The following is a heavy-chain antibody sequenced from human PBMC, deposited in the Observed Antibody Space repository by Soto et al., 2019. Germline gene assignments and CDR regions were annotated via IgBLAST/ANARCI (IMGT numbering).Heavy chain of an antibody. J-gene: IGHJ4*02. Sequence: EVQLLESGGGLAQPGGSLRLSCAASGFTFNNYAMSWVRQAPGKGLEWVSSITGSGDSTYYADSVEGRFTISRDNSKXTLFLQMNSLRAGDTAVYYCAKGSPHLGVGVLDCWGQGSLVTVSS. D-gene: IGHD1-26*01. CDR1: GFTFNNYA. V-gene: IGHV3-23*01. CDR2: ITGSGDST. CDR3: AKGSPHLGVGVLDC.